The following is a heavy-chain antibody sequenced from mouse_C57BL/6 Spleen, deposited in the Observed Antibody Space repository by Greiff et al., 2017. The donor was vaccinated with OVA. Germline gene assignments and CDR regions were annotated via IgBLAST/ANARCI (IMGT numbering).Heavy chain of an antibody. V-gene: IGHV5-4*01. CDR2: ISDGGSYT. D-gene: IGHD2-1*01. CDR3: AREGGNGFFAY. Sequence: DVQLVESGGGLVKPGGSLKLSCAASGFTFSSYAMSWVRQTPEKRLEWVATISDGGSYTYYPDNVKGRFTISRDNAKNNLYLQMSHLKSEDTAMYYCAREGGNGFFAYWGQGTLVTVSA. CDR1: GFTFSSYA. J-gene: IGHJ3*01.